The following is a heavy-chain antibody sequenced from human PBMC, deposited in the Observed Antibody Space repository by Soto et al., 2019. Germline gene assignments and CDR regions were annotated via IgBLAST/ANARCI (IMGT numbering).Heavy chain of an antibody. CDR3: ARWVGGSMSDNSGKYDS. CDR2: VSYDGTKK. J-gene: IGHJ5*01. Sequence: QVQLVESGGGVVQPGTSLRLTCAGSGFTFSRNGMHWVRQAPGKGLEWVALVSYDGTKKYYVDSVKGRFTISRDNSENTLYLQMNSLRAEDTAVYYCARWVGGSMSDNSGKYDSWGQGTLVTVPS. CDR1: GFTFSRNG. V-gene: IGHV3-30*03. D-gene: IGHD3-22*01.